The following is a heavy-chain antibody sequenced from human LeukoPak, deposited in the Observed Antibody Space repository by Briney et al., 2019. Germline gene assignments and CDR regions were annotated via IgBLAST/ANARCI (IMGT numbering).Heavy chain of an antibody. J-gene: IGHJ4*02. CDR3: ARDFPHTIAAADY. CDR1: GFTFSSYS. V-gene: IGHV3-21*01. CDR2: ISSSSSYI. D-gene: IGHD6-13*01. Sequence: GGSLRLSCAASGFTFSSYSMNWVRQAPGKGLEWVSSISSSSSYIYYADSVKGRFTISRDNAKNSLYLQMNSLRAEDTAVYYCARDFPHTIAAADYWGQGTPVTVSS.